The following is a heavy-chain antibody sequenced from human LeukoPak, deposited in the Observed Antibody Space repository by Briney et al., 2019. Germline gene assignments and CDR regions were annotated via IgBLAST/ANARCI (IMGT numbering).Heavy chain of an antibody. CDR1: GFSVSSNY. CDR2: IYTGGST. Sequence: GGSLRLSCAASGFSVSSNYMSWVRQAPGKGLEWVSVIYTGGSTYYADSVKGRFTISRDNSKNTLYLQMNSPRAEDTAVYYCAREGLTGTYNWFDPWGQGTLVTVSS. D-gene: IGHD1-7*01. J-gene: IGHJ5*02. V-gene: IGHV3-66*01. CDR3: AREGLTGTYNWFDP.